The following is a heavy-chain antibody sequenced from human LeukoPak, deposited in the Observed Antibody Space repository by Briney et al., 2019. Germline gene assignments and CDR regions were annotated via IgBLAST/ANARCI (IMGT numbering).Heavy chain of an antibody. D-gene: IGHD3-22*01. CDR2: INHSGST. J-gene: IGHJ5*02. Sequence: PSETLSLTCAVYGGSFSGYYWSWIRQPPGKGLEWIGEINHSGSTNYNPSLKSRVTISVDTSKNQFSLKLSSVTAADTAVYYCARRDRHDSSGLRKNWFDPWGQGTLVTVSS. V-gene: IGHV4-34*01. CDR3: ARRDRHDSSGLRKNWFDP. CDR1: GGSFSGYY.